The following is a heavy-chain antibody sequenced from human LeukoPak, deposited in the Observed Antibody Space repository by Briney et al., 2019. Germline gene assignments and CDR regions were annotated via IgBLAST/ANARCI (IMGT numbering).Heavy chain of an antibody. D-gene: IGHD3-3*01. J-gene: IGHJ4*02. CDR1: GGSISSYY. V-gene: IGHV4-59*01. CDR2: IYYSGST. Sequence: PETLSLTCTVSGGSISSYYWSWIRQPPGKGLEWIGYIYYSGSTNYNPSLKSRVTISVDTSKNQFSLKLSSVTAADTAVYYCARTYTPFGVAMGGFDYWGQGTLVTVSS. CDR3: ARTYTPFGVAMGGFDY.